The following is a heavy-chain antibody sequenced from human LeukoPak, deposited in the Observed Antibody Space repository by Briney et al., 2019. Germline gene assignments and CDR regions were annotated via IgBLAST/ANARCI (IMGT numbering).Heavy chain of an antibody. V-gene: IGHV3-23*01. D-gene: IGHD3-3*01. CDR3: ARGGRFYDFWSGSLVFDI. CDR2: ISGSGGST. CDR1: GFTFSSYA. J-gene: IGHJ3*02. Sequence: GGSLRLSCAASGFTFSSYAMSWVRQAPGKGLEWVSAISGSGGSTYYADSVKGRFTISRDNAKNSLYLQMNSLRAEDTAVYYCARGGRFYDFWSGSLVFDIWGQGTMVTVSS.